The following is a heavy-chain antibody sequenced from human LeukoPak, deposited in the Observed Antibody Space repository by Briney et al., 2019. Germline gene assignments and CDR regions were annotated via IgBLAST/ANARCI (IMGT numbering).Heavy chain of an antibody. D-gene: IGHD6-13*01. V-gene: IGHV4-34*01. Sequence: SETLSLTCAVYGGSFGGYYWSWIRQPPGKGLEWIGEINHSGSTNYNPSLKSRVTISVDTSKNQFSLKLSSVTAADTAVYYCARAGSSWSIFDYWGQGTLVTVSS. CDR3: ARAGSSWSIFDY. J-gene: IGHJ4*02. CDR1: GGSFGGYY. CDR2: INHSGST.